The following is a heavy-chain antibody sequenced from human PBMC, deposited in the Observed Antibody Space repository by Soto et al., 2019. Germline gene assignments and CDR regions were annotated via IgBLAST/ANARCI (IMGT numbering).Heavy chain of an antibody. CDR2: IYYSGST. V-gene: IGHV4-31*03. CDR3: AHSQGYCTNGVCPIHFDY. Sequence: PSETLSLTCTVSGGSISSGGYYWSWIRQHPGKGLEWIGYIYYSGSTYYNPSLKSRVTISVDTSKNQFSLKLSSVTAADTAVYYCAHSQGYCTNGVCPIHFDYWGQGTLVTVSS. J-gene: IGHJ4*02. CDR1: GGSISSGGYY. D-gene: IGHD2-8*01.